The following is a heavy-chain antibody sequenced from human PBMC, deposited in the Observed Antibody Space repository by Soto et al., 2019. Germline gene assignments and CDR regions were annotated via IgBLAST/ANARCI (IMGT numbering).Heavy chain of an antibody. D-gene: IGHD6-13*01. J-gene: IGHJ4*02. V-gene: IGHV2-5*02. CDR3: VHRRVAAIGLPSMRYFDY. Sequence: QITLKEAGPTLVKPTQTLTLTCTFSGFSLSTNGVGVGWIRQPPGKALEWLALIYWDDDKRYSPTLKSRLTINKDTSKNQVVLTMANVDPVDTGTYYCVHRRVAAIGLPSMRYFDYWGQGTLVTVSS. CDR2: IYWDDDK. CDR1: GFSLSTNGVG.